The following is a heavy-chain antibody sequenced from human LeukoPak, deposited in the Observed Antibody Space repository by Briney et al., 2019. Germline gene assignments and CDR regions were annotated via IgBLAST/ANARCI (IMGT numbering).Heavy chain of an antibody. V-gene: IGHV3-7*01. D-gene: IGHD2-8*01. CDR2: IHQHGNEK. J-gene: IGHJ4*02. CDR1: GFTFSNYW. Sequence: GGSLILSCAASGFTFSNYWMSWVRPAPGKGLEWVASIHQHGNEKYFVDSVRGRYTISRDNAKNSLYLQMSSLRAEDTAVYYCATLNGPLFEYWGQGTLVTVSS. CDR3: ATLNGPLFEY.